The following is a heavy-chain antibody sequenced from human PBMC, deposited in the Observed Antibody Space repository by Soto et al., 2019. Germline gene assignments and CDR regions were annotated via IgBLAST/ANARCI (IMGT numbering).Heavy chain of an antibody. V-gene: IGHV3-23*01. CDR1: GFTFSSYA. CDR3: AKGGDYVWGSYRTNFDY. CDR2: ISGSGGST. D-gene: IGHD3-16*02. J-gene: IGHJ4*02. Sequence: EVQLLESGGGLVQPGGSLRLSCAASGFTFSSYAMSWVRQAPGKGLEWVSAISGSGGSTYYADSVKGRFTISRDNSKNTLYLQMNSLRAEDTAVYYCAKGGDYVWGSYRTNFDYWGQGTLVTVSS.